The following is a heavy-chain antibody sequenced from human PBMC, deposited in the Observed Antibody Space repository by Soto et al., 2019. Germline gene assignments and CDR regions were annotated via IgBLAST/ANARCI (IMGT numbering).Heavy chain of an antibody. CDR2: ISGSGAGT. V-gene: IGHV3-23*01. Sequence: GGSLRLSCAGSGFTFRNYAMSWVRQAPGKGLEWVSGISGSGAGTYYGDSVKGRFTVSRDNSKNTLYLQMNSLRAEDTAEYYCAKDSMTDEYYYPYGMDVWGQGTTVTVSS. J-gene: IGHJ6*02. CDR1: GFTFRNYA. D-gene: IGHD3-22*01. CDR3: AKDSMTDEYYYPYGMDV.